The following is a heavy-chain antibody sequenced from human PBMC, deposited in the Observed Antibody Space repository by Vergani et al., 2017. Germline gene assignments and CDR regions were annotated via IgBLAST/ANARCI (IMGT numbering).Heavy chain of an antibody. CDR2: ISSSSSYI. Sequence: EVQLVESGGGLVKPGGSLRLSCAASGFTFSSYSMNWVRQAPGKGLEWVSSISSSSSYIYYADSVKGRFTISRDNAKNSLYLQMNSLRAEDTAVDYCARGSDWETSSSWYYYYYGMDVWGQGTTVTVSS. V-gene: IGHV3-21*01. D-gene: IGHD6-13*01. J-gene: IGHJ6*02. CDR3: ARGSDWETSSSWYYYYYGMDV. CDR1: GFTFSSYS.